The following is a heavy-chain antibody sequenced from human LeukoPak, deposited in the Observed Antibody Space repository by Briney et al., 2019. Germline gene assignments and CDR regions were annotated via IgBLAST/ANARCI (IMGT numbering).Heavy chain of an antibody. CDR3: ARHLGYCSSTGCNSWFAP. D-gene: IGHD2-2*02. CDR1: GGSISSYY. V-gene: IGHV4-59*01. Sequence: KPSETLSLTCIVSGGSISSYYWGWIRQPPGKGLEWIGYIYYSGNTNYNPPLKSRVTMSVDTSKNQFSLKLRSVTAADTAVYHCARHLGYCSSTGCNSWFAPWGQGTLVTVSS. CDR2: IYYSGNT. J-gene: IGHJ5*02.